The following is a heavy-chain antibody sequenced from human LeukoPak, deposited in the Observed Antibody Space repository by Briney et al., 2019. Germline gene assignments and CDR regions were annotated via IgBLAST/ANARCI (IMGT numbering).Heavy chain of an antibody. CDR1: GGSISSGDYY. V-gene: IGHV4-30-4*08. J-gene: IGHJ5*02. CDR2: IYYSGST. Sequence: SETLSLTCTVSGGSISSGDYYWSWIRQPPGKGLEWIGYIYYSGSTYYNPSLKSRVTISVDTSKNQFSLKLSSVTAADTAVYYCARGRPYCSSTSCYLEISYWFDPWGQGTLVTVSS. D-gene: IGHD2-2*01. CDR3: ARGRPYCSSTSCYLEISYWFDP.